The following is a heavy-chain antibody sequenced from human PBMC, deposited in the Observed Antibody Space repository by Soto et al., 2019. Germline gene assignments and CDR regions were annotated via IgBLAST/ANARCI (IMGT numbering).Heavy chain of an antibody. Sequence: EVQLVESGGGLVQPGGSLRLSCAASGFTFSSYSMNWVRQAPGKGLEWVSYISSSSSTIYYADSVKGRFTISRDNAKNSLYLQMNSLRDEDPDVYYCARGDYYYDNSGQTDYWGQGTLVTVSS. CDR1: GFTFSSYS. J-gene: IGHJ4*02. V-gene: IGHV3-48*02. CDR2: ISSSSSTI. D-gene: IGHD3-22*01. CDR3: ARGDYYYDNSGQTDY.